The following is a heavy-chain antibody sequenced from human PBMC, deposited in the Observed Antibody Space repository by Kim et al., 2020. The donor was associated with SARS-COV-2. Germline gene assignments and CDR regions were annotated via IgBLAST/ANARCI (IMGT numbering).Heavy chain of an antibody. CDR1: GYTFISYY. CDR2: IYPTGGST. Sequence: ASVKVSCKASGYTFISYYMHWVRQAPGQGLEWMGIIYPTGGSTIYAQKFQGRVTMTRDTSTSTSYMELSSLRSEDTAVYYCARGEGGGITICGVITSNYGLDVGRQGTRDTVSS. CDR3: ARGEGGGITICGVITSNYGLDV. J-gene: IGHJ6*02. D-gene: IGHD3-3*01. V-gene: IGHV1-46*01.